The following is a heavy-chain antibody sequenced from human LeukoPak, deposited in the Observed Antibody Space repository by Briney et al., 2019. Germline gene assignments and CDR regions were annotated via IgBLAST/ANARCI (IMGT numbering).Heavy chain of an antibody. CDR3: ARVGRGDGDYAKSPGTYYFDY. Sequence: PSETLSLTCTVSGGSIISSSYYWDWIRQPPGKGLEWIGEIYHSGSTNYNPSLKSRVTISVDKSKNQFSLKLSSVTAGDTAVYYCARVGRGDGDYAKSPGTYYFDYWGQGTLVTVSS. J-gene: IGHJ4*02. CDR2: IYHSGST. CDR1: GGSIISSSYY. D-gene: IGHD4-17*01. V-gene: IGHV4-39*07.